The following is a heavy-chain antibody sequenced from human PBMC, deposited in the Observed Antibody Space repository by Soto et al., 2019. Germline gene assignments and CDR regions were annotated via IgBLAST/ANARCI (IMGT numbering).Heavy chain of an antibody. CDR2: INAGNGNT. CDR3: ARAQGCSSTSCYGSAYYDFWSGYGEYFQH. Sequence: ASVKVSCKAAGYTFTSYAMHWVRQAPGQRLEWMGWINAGNGNTKYSQKFQGRVTITRDTSASTAYMELSSLRSEDTAVYYCARAQGCSSTSCYGSAYYDFWSGYGEYFQHWGQGTLVTVYS. V-gene: IGHV1-3*01. D-gene: IGHD3-3*01. CDR1: GYTFTSYA. J-gene: IGHJ1*01.